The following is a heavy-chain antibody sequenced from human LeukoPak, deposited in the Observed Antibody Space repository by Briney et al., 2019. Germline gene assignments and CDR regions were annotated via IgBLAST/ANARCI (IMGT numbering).Heavy chain of an antibody. CDR3: AKDIGGGSGYSPFGY. CDR1: GLTFSNYW. Sequence: QTGGSLRLSCAVSGLTFSNYWMHWVRQAPGKGLVWVSRISNDGTSTSYADSVKGRFTISRDNSKNTLYLQMNSLRAEDTAVYYCAKDIGGGSGYSPFGYWGQGTLVTVSS. D-gene: IGHD3-3*01. V-gene: IGHV3-74*01. CDR2: ISNDGTST. J-gene: IGHJ4*02.